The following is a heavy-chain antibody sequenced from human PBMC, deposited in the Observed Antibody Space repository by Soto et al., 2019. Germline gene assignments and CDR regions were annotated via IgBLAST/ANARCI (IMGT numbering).Heavy chain of an antibody. CDR3: VRDSPIGSAFSGHDDIDS. V-gene: IGHV1-69*08. Sequence: QVQLVQSGAEVKKPGSSVKVSCKASGGTFSNHIITWVRQAPGQGPEWMGRIIPMLAITNYAQKFQGRVTSTAAKXTXTXXMEVSSLSPEDTAMYYCVRDSPIGSAFSGHDDIDSWGQGTLVTVSS. CDR1: GGTFSNHI. J-gene: IGHJ4*02. D-gene: IGHD5-12*01. CDR2: IIPMLAIT.